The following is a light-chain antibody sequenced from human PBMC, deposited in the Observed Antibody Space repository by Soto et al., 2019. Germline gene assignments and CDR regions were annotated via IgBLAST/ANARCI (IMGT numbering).Light chain of an antibody. CDR2: VAS. CDR3: QQSFSVPPT. V-gene: IGKV1-39*01. J-gene: IGKJ4*01. Sequence: DIQMTQSPSSLSASLGDRVTITCRASQSISNYLNWYQQKPGKAPKLLISVASTLQSGVPSRFSGGGSGTDFTLTINSLQPEDVAIYYCQQSFSVPPTFGGGTKVGIK. CDR1: QSISNY.